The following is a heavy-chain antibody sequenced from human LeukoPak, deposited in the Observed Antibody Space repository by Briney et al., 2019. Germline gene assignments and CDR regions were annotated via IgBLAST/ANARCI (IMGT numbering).Heavy chain of an antibody. CDR1: GFTFSSYG. J-gene: IGHJ4*02. D-gene: IGHD3-22*01. CDR2: IRYDGSNK. V-gene: IGHV3-30*02. CDR3: AKDLDDSSGYFDY. Sequence: PGGSLRLSCAASGFTFSSYGMHWVRQAPGKGLEWVAFIRYDGSNKYYADSVKGRATISRDNSKNTLYLQMNSLRAEDTAVYYCAKDLDDSSGYFDYWGQGTLVTVSS.